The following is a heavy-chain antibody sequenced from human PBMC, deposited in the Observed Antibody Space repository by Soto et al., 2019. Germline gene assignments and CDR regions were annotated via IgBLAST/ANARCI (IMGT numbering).Heavy chain of an antibody. CDR1: GFTFSSYA. Sequence: GGSLRLSCAASGFTFSSYAMSWVRQAPGKGLEWVSAISGSGGSTYYADSVKGRFTISRDNSKNTLYLQMNSLRAEDTAVYYCAKDLKQSKIFTVTTAGRIDYWGQGTLVTVSS. V-gene: IGHV3-23*01. J-gene: IGHJ4*02. CDR2: ISGSGGST. CDR3: AKDLKQSKIFTVTTAGRIDY. D-gene: IGHD4-17*01.